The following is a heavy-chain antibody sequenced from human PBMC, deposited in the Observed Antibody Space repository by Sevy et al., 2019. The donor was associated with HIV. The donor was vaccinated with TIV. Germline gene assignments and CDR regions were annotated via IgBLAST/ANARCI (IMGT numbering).Heavy chain of an antibody. CDR3: AGENAWGRDYS. CDR1: GGSITSLY. V-gene: IGHV4-59*08. J-gene: IGHJ5*01. D-gene: IGHD1-26*01. Sequence: SETLSLTCTVSGGSITSLYWNWIRQPPGKGLEWIANIYYNGHINYNPSLKSRVTLSLDTSKNQFSLRLSSVTAADTAMYYCAGENAWGRDYSWGHGTLVTVSS. CDR2: IYYNGHI.